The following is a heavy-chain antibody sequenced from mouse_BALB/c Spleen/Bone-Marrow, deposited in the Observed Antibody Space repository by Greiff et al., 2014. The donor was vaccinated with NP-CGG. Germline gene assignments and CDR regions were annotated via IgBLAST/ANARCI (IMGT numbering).Heavy chain of an antibody. Sequence: VQLQQSGAELMKPGASVKISCKTSGYTFSSYWIGWVKQRPGHGLEWIGEILPGSGSTNSNEKFKGKATFTADTSSNTAYMQLSSLTSEDSAVYYCARELGLRLAYWGQGTLVTVSA. CDR2: ILPGSGST. CDR3: ARELGLRLAY. CDR1: GYTFSSYW. J-gene: IGHJ3*01. D-gene: IGHD3-1*01. V-gene: IGHV1-9*01.